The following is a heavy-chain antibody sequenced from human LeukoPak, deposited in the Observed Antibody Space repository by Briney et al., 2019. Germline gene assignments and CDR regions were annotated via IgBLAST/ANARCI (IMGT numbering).Heavy chain of an antibody. CDR1: GFTFSSYD. CDR3: ARGRGLHFDY. V-gene: IGHV3-13*01. Sequence: GGSLRLSCAASGFTFSSYDMHWVRQATGKSLEWVSAIGTAGDTFYPGSVKGRFTISGDNARNSLYLQMNSLSAGDTAVYYCARGRGLHFDYWGQGTLLTVSS. J-gene: IGHJ4*02. CDR2: IGTAGDT.